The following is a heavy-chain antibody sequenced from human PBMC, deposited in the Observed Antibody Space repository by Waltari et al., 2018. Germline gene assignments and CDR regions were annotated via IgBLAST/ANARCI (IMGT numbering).Heavy chain of an antibody. CDR1: FTGYY. CDR2: INPNSGGT. D-gene: IGHD4-17*01. CDR3: ARGSVTIAPGDY. Sequence: FTGYYMHWVRQAPGQGLEWMGRINPNSGGTNYAQKFQGRVTMTRDTSISTAYMELSRLRSDDTAVYFCARGSVTIAPGDYWGQGTLVTVSS. V-gene: IGHV1-2*06. J-gene: IGHJ4*02.